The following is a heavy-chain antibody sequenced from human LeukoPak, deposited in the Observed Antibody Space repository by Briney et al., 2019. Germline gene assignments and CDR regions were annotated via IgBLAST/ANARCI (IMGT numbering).Heavy chain of an antibody. D-gene: IGHD6-13*01. Sequence: GGSLRLSCAASGFTFSSYGMHWVRQAPGKGLEWVAVIWYGGSNKYYADSVKGRFTISRDNSKNTLHLQMNSLRAEDTAVYYCAKDSIAAAGLSYYYYYYMDVWGKGTTVTVSS. J-gene: IGHJ6*03. CDR2: IWYGGSNK. CDR1: GFTFSSYG. V-gene: IGHV3-30*02. CDR3: AKDSIAAAGLSYYYYYYMDV.